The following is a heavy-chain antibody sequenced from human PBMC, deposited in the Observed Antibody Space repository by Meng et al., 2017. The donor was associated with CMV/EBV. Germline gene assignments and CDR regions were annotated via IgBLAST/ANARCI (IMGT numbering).Heavy chain of an antibody. CDR3: ARGRLLKNWFDP. Sequence: ASVKVSCKAYGYTFTSYDINWVRQATGQGLEWMGWMNPNSGNTGYAQKFQGRVTMTRNTSISTAYMELSSLRSEDTAVYYCARGRLLKNWFDPWGQGTLVTVSS. CDR1: GYTFTSYD. V-gene: IGHV1-8*01. CDR2: MNPNSGNT. J-gene: IGHJ5*02.